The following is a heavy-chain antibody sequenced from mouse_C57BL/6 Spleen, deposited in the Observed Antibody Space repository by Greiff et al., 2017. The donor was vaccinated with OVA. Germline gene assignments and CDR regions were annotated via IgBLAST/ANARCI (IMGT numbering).Heavy chain of an antibody. CDR1: GYTFTDYN. D-gene: IGHD1-1*01. CDR3: AREGIYYGRETYFDV. CDR2: INPNNGGT. J-gene: IGHJ1*03. Sequence: VQLKQSGPELVKPGASVKIPCKASGYTFTDYNMDWVKQSHGKSLEWIGDINPNNGGTIYNQKFKGKATLTVDKSSSTAYMELRSLTSEDTAVYYCAREGIYYGRETYFDVWGTGTTVTVSS. V-gene: IGHV1-18*01.